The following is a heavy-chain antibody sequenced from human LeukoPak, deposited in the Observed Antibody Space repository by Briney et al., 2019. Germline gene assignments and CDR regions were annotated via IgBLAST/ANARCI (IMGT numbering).Heavy chain of an antibody. Sequence: APVKVSCKVSGYTLTELSMHWVRQAPGKGLEWMGGFDPEDGETIYAQKFQGRVTMTEDTSTDTAYMELSSLRSEDTAVYYCARGRSVVVPAAKDGGYFQHWGQGTLVTVSS. V-gene: IGHV1-24*01. J-gene: IGHJ1*01. CDR1: GYTLTELS. CDR3: ARGRSVVVPAAKDGGYFQH. CDR2: FDPEDGET. D-gene: IGHD2-2*01.